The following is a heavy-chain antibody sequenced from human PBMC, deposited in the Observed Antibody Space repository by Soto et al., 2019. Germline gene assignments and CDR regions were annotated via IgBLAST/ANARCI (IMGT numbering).Heavy chain of an antibody. D-gene: IGHD6-13*01. CDR2: IWYDGSNK. V-gene: IGHV3-33*01. CDR3: AREMAWEAAAGAVFDY. J-gene: IGHJ4*02. Sequence: QVQLVESGGGVVQPGRSLRLSCAASGFTFSSYGMHWVRQAPGKGLEWVAVIWYDGSNKYYADSVKGRFTISRANSKNTLYLQMNSLRAEDTAVYYCAREMAWEAAAGAVFDYWGQGTLVTVSS. CDR1: GFTFSSYG.